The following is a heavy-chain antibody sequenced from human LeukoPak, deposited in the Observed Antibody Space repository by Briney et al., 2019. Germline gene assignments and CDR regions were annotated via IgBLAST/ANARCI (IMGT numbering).Heavy chain of an antibody. CDR1: GYTFSSYW. CDR3: ARVAWGSGLD. Sequence: PGWSLRLSCAASGYTFSSYWMDWVLQAPGKGLVWVSRINSDGSSTSYADSVKGRFTISRDNAKNTLYLQMNSLRAEDTAVYYCARVAWGSGLDWGQGTLVTVSS. CDR2: INSDGSST. D-gene: IGHD7-27*01. J-gene: IGHJ4*02. V-gene: IGHV3-74*01.